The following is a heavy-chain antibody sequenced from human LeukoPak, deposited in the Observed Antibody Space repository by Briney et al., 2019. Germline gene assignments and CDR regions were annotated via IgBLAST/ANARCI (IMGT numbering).Heavy chain of an antibody. J-gene: IGHJ3*02. CDR1: GGSMSSTKW. D-gene: IGHD1-26*01. V-gene: IGHV4-4*02. CDR2: IYHSGST. Sequence: SGTLSLTCAVSGGSMSSTKWWSWVRQPPGKGLEWIGEIYHSGSTNYNPSLRSRITISVDKSKDQFSLRLSSVTAADTAVYYCARKIGSSGAFDIWGQGTMVTVSS. CDR3: ARKIGSSGAFDI.